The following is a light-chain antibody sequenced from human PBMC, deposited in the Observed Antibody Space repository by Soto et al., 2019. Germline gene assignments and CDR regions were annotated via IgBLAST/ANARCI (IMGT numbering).Light chain of an antibody. Sequence: EIVMTQSPASLCVSPGERATLSCRASQSVSSNLASYQQKPGQAPSLLVYGESTRATSTPARFSGSGSGTEFTLTISSLQSEDFAVYYCQQYIRWPLTFGGGATVDIK. CDR3: QQYIRWPLT. CDR1: QSVSSN. CDR2: GES. J-gene: IGKJ4*01. V-gene: IGKV3-15*01.